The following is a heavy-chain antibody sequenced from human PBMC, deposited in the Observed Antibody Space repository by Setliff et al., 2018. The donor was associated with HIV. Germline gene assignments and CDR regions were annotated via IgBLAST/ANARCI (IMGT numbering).Heavy chain of an antibody. D-gene: IGHD3-10*01. CDR1: GGSLSDSF. V-gene: IGHV4-34*01. CDR2: IDHSGSS. J-gene: IGHJ3*01. CDR3: AKGLHYHGSGSHRLGAFDV. Sequence: SETLSLTCAVYGGSLSDSFWGWIRHPPGKGLEWIGEIDHSGSSNYNSSLESRVTISRDTSKKQFSLEMTSVTAADAAVYFCAKGLHYHGSGSHRLGAFDVWGRGTLVTVSS.